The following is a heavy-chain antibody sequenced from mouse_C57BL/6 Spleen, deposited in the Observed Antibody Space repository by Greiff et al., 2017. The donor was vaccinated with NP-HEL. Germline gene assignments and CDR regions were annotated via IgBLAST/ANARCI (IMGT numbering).Heavy chain of an antibody. CDR2: INPNNGGT. V-gene: IGHV1-18*01. D-gene: IGHD3-3*01. CDR3: ARWGWPAWFAY. CDR1: GYTFTDYN. J-gene: IGHJ3*01. Sequence: EVKLMESGPELVKPGASVKIPCKASGYTFTDYNMDWVKQSHGKSLEWIGDINPNNGGTIYNQKFKGKATLTVDKSSSTAYMELRSLTSEDTAVYYCARWGWPAWFAYWGQGTLVTVSA.